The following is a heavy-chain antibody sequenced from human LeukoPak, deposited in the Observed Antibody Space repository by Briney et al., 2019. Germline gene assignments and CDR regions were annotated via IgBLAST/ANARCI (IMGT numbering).Heavy chain of an antibody. CDR2: ISGSGGST. J-gene: IGHJ4*02. D-gene: IGHD1-26*01. V-gene: IGHV3-23*01. CDR3: AKARRRWELLDY. Sequence: QSGGSLRLSCAASGFTFSSYAMSWVRQAPGKGLEWVSAISGSGGSTYYADSVKGRFTISRDNSKNTLYLQMNSLRAEDTAVYYCAKARRRWELLDYWGQGTLVTVSS. CDR1: GFTFSSYA.